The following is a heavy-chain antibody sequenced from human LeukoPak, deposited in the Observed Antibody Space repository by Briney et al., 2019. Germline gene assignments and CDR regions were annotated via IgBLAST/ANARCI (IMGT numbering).Heavy chain of an antibody. J-gene: IGHJ4*02. CDR2: IKQDGSEK. D-gene: IGHD6-19*01. V-gene: IGHV3-7*01. Sequence: GGSLRLSCAASGFTFSSYWMSWVRQAPGKGLEWVANIKQDGSEKYYVDSVKGRFTISRDNVKNSLYLQMNSLRAEDTAVYCCARGKQWLVLPLDYWGQGTLVTVSS. CDR1: GFTFSSYW. CDR3: ARGKQWLVLPLDY.